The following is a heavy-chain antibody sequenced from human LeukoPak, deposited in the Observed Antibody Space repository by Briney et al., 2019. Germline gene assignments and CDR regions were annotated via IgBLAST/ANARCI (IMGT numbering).Heavy chain of an antibody. CDR1: GGTFGSYA. D-gene: IGHD3-22*01. Sequence: GASVKVSCKASGGTFGSYAISWVRQAPGQGLEWMGGIIPIFGTANYAQKFQGRVTITADESTSTAYMELSSLRSEDTAVYYCAGGYYYDSSGYYLFDYWGQGTLVTVSS. V-gene: IGHV1-69*13. J-gene: IGHJ4*02. CDR2: IIPIFGTA. CDR3: AGGYYYDSSGYYLFDY.